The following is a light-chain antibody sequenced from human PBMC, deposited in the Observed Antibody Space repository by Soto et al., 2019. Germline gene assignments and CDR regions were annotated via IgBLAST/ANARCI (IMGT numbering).Light chain of an antibody. CDR3: LQYNSYSQT. CDR2: DAS. V-gene: IGKV1-5*01. Sequence: DIQMTQSPSTLSASVGDRVTITCRASQSISTWLAWYQQKPGRAPKLLIFDASSLESGAPSRFSGSGSGTEFTLTICSLQPDDFATYYCLQYNSYSQTFGQGTKVDIK. J-gene: IGKJ1*01. CDR1: QSISTW.